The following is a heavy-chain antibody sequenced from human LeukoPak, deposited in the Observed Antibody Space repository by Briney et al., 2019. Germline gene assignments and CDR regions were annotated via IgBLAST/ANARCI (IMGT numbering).Heavy chain of an antibody. V-gene: IGHV4-39*07. D-gene: IGHD6-6*01. CDR3: ARYSSSSPLYFDY. J-gene: IGHJ4*02. CDR1: GGSVSNSNYY. Sequence: SATLSLTCSVPGGSVSNSNYYWGWIRQPPGKGLEWIATIYYSGSTYYNPSLRSRVTISSDTSKNQFSLTLSSVIAADTAVYYCARYSSSSPLYFDYWGQGTLVTVSS. CDR2: IYYSGST.